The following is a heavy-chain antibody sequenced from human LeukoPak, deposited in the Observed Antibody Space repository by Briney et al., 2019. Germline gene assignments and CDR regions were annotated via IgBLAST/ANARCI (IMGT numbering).Heavy chain of an antibody. CDR3: AREWYYYDRSGSIHWYFDL. CDR2: IYYSGST. Sequence: PSETLSLTCTVSGGSISTYYWSWIRQPPGKGLEWIGYIYYSGSTNYNPSLKSRVTISVDTSKNQFSLKLSSVTAADTAVYYCAREWYYYDRSGSIHWYFDLWGRGTLVTVSS. CDR1: GGSISTYY. V-gene: IGHV4-59*01. D-gene: IGHD3-22*01. J-gene: IGHJ2*01.